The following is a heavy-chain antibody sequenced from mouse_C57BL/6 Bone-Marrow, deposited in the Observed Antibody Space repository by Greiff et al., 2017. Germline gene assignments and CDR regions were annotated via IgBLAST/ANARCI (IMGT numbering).Heavy chain of an antibody. Sequence: VQLQQSGAELVKPGASVKISCKASGYAFRSYWLNWVKQRPGKGLEWIGQFYPGDGDTNYNGKFKGKATLTADKSSSTAYMQLRSLTSEDSAVYFCARFYYYYCKDAMDDWGQGTSVTVSS. J-gene: IGHJ4*01. CDR1: GYAFRSYW. V-gene: IGHV1-80*01. D-gene: IGHD1-1*01. CDR2: FYPGDGDT. CDR3: ARFYYYYCKDAMDD.